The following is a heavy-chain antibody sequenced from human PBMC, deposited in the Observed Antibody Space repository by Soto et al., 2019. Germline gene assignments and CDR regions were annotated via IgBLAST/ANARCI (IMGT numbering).Heavy chain of an antibody. Sequence: QVQLVQSGAEVKKPGASVKVSCKASGYTFTSYGISWVGQAPGQGLEWMGWISAYNGNTNYAQKLQGRVTMTTDTSTTTAHMELRGLRSDDTAVYYGARQPVAGTALFDYWGQGTLVTVSS. V-gene: IGHV1-18*01. J-gene: IGHJ4*02. CDR1: GYTFTSYG. CDR3: ARQPVAGTALFDY. CDR2: ISAYNGNT. D-gene: IGHD6-19*01.